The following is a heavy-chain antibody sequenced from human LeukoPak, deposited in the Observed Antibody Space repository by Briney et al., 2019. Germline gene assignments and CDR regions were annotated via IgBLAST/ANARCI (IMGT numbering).Heavy chain of an antibody. J-gene: IGHJ4*02. CDR2: ISAYNGNT. D-gene: IGHD3-22*01. Sequence: ASVKVSCKASGYTFTSYGISWVRQAPGQGLEWMGWISAYNGNTNYAQKLQGRVTMTTDTSTSTAYMELRSLRSDDTAVYYCAREDDSSGYYYVSDYWGQGTLVTVSS. CDR1: GYTFTSYG. V-gene: IGHV1-18*01. CDR3: AREDDSSGYYYVSDY.